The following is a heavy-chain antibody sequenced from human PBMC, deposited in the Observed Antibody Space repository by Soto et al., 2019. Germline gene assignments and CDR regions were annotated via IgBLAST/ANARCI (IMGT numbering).Heavy chain of an antibody. CDR2: ISLYNGNT. J-gene: IGHJ4*02. D-gene: IGHD3-9*01. Sequence: ASVKVSCKPSGYTFNSYGISWVRQAPGQGLEWMGWISLYNGNTKPAQKLQGRVTMTTDTSTSTAYMGLRSLRSDDTAVYYCARGGLYYDVLTGYHDYWGQGTLVTVSS. V-gene: IGHV1-18*01. CDR3: ARGGLYYDVLTGYHDY. CDR1: GYTFNSYG.